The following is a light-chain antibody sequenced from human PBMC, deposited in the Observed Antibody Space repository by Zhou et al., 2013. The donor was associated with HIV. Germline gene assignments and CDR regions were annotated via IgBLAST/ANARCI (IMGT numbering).Light chain of an antibody. CDR2: SAS. CDR1: QGITKD. CDR3: LQDYMYPWT. V-gene: IGKV1-6*01. Sequence: AIQMTQSPSSLSASVGDRITISCRASQGITKDLGWYQQRPGKAPKLLIYSASSLQSGVPSRFTGSGFDTDFTLTISSLQPEDFATYYCLQDYMYPWTFGQGTKVEIK. J-gene: IGKJ1*01.